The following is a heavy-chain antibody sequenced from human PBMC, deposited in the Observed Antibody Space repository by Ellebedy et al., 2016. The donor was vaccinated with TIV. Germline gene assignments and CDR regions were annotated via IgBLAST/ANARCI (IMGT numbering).Heavy chain of an antibody. V-gene: IGHV5-51*01. J-gene: IGHJ3*02. CDR1: RYSFTSYW. CDR3: ARISCSSTSCYTGGGAFDI. Sequence: KVSXKGSRYSFTSYWIGWVRQMPGKGLEWMGIIYPGDSDTRYSPSFQGQVTISADKSISTAYLQWSSLKASDTAMYYCARISCSSTSCYTGGGAFDIWGQGTMVTVSS. CDR2: IYPGDSDT. D-gene: IGHD2-2*02.